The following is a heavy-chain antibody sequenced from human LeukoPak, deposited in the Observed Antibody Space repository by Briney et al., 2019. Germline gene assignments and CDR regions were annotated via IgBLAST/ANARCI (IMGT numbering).Heavy chain of an antibody. Sequence: ASVKVSCKASGFPFNTYDINWVRQATGQGLEWMGWMNSNSGNTGYAQKLQGRVTMTTDTSTSTAYMELRSLRSDDTAVYYCARDIHYYDSSGHGPSGYWGQGTLVTVSS. CDR2: MNSNSGNT. CDR1: GFPFNTYD. CDR3: ARDIHYYDSSGHGPSGY. D-gene: IGHD3-22*01. J-gene: IGHJ4*02. V-gene: IGHV1-8*01.